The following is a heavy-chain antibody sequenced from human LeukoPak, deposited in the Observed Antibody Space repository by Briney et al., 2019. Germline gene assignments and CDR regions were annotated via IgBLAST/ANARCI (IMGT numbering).Heavy chain of an antibody. CDR1: GGAFSGYS. CDR2: IDPNGTT. Sequence: PSETLSLTCAVYGGAFSGYSWSWIRQPPGRGLEWIGEIDPNGTTNYNPSLKSRVIVSVDTSKNQFSLNLNSVTAADTALYYCARGRSYEYGDYDYWGQGTLVTVSS. D-gene: IGHD3-16*01. V-gene: IGHV4-34*01. J-gene: IGHJ4*02. CDR3: ARGRSYEYGDYDY.